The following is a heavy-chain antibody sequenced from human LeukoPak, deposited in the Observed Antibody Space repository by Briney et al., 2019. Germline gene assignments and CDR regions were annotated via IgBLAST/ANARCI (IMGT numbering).Heavy chain of an antibody. D-gene: IGHD6-13*01. V-gene: IGHV4-38-2*02. Sequence: SETLSLTCTASGYSISSGYCWGWIRQPPGKGLEWIGSIYHSGSTYYNPSLKSRVTISVDTSKNQFSLKLSSVTAADTAVYYCARVGSSSWFDYYYYYMDVWGKGTTVTVSS. CDR2: IYHSGST. CDR3: ARVGSSSWFDYYYYYMDV. CDR1: GYSISSGYC. J-gene: IGHJ6*03.